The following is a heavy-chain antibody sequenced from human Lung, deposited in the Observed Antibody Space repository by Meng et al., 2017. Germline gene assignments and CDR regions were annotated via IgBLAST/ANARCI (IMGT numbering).Heavy chain of an antibody. CDR1: GGSFSDYY. V-gene: IGHV4-34*01. J-gene: IGHJ4*02. CDR2: INHSGST. Sequence: QGQRQQWGAVLLKPSETLSLTCVVSGGSFSDYYWSWIRQPPGKGLEWIGEINHSGSTNYNPSLESRATISVDTSQNNLSLKLSSVTAADSAVYYCARGPTTMAHDFDYWGQGTLVTASS. D-gene: IGHD4-11*01. CDR3: ARGPTTMAHDFDY.